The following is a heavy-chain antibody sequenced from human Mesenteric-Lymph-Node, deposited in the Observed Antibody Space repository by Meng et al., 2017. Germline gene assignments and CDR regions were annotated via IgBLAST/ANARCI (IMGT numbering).Heavy chain of an antibody. J-gene: IGHJ4*02. D-gene: IGHD3-22*01. Sequence: GGSLRLSCVASGFTFGSHWMHWVRQAPGKGLEWVSAISGSGGSTYYADSVKGRFTISRDNSKNSLYLQMNSLRAEDTAVYYCARDPYYYDSSGYYYSHLFDYWGQGTLVTVSS. CDR2: ISGSGGST. CDR1: GFTFGSHW. V-gene: IGHV3-23*01. CDR3: ARDPYYYDSSGYYYSHLFDY.